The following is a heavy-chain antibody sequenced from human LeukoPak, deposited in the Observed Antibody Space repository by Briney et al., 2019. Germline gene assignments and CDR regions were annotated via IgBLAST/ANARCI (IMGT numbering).Heavy chain of an antibody. D-gene: IGHD2-15*01. CDR2: ISDSSSYI. CDR1: GLIFSSYT. J-gene: IGHJ4*02. V-gene: IGHV3-21*01. CDR3: ARVHCSGGSCYWAFDY. Sequence: PGGSLRLSCAASGLIFSSYTMNWVRQAPGKGLEWVSSISDSSSYIYYADPIKGRFTISRDNAKNSLYLQMNSLRAEDTAVYYCARVHCSGGSCYWAFDYWGQGTLVTVSS.